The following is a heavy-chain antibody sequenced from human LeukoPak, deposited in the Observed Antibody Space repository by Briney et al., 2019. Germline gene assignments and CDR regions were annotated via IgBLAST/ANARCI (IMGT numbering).Heavy chain of an antibody. CDR2: ITADGGST. V-gene: IGHV3-23*01. CDR3: AKDRNGDFAYYFDF. Sequence: GGSLRLSCEVSGFSFSSYAMKWVRQAPGKGLEWVSAITADGGSTHYTISVKGRFIISRDTPKNTLYLQMNNVRAEDTAVYYCAKDRNGDFAYYFDFWGQGTLVTVSS. CDR1: GFSFSSYA. D-gene: IGHD4-17*01. J-gene: IGHJ4*02.